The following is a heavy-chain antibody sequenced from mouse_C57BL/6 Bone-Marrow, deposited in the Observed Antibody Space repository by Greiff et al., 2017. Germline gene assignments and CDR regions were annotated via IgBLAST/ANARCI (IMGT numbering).Heavy chain of an antibody. CDR2: IDPSDSYT. CDR3: AREFNYFDY. V-gene: IGHV1-50*01. CDR1: GYTFTIYW. Sequence: QVQLQQPGAELVKPGASVQLSCKASGYTFTIYWMQWVKQRPGQGLEWIGEIDPSDSYTNYNQKFKGKATLTVDTSSSTAYMQLSSLTSEDSAVYYCAREFNYFDYWGQGTTLTVSS. J-gene: IGHJ2*01.